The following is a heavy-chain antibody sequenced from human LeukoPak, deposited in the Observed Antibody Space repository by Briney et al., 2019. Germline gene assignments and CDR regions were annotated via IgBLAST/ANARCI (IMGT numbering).Heavy chain of an antibody. D-gene: IGHD2-21*02. Sequence: SETLSLTCTVSGGSISSYYWSWIRQPAGKGLEWIGHIYTSGSTKYNPSLKSRVTMSVDTSKNQFSLKLNSVAAADTALYYCARERCGGDCYYYFNGMDVWGQGTPVTVSS. CDR2: IYTSGST. CDR3: ARERCGGDCYYYFNGMDV. CDR1: GGSISSYY. J-gene: IGHJ6*02. V-gene: IGHV4-4*07.